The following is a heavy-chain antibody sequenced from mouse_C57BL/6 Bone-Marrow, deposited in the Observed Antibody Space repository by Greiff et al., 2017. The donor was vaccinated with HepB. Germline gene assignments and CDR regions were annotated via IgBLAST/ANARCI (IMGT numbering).Heavy chain of an antibody. Sequence: EVMLVESGGGLVQPGGSLKLSCAASGFTFSDYYMYWVRQTPEKRLEWVAYISNGGGSTYYPDTVKGRFTITRDKAKNTLYLQMSRLNSEDTAMYYCAREVPAGYSYAMDYWGPGTSVTSSS. CDR1: GFTFSDYY. CDR2: ISNGGGST. V-gene: IGHV5-12*01. J-gene: IGHJ4*01. CDR3: AREVPAGYSYAMDY.